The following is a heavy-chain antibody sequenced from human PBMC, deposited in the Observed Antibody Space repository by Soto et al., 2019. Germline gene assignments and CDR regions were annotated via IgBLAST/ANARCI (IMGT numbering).Heavy chain of an antibody. CDR2: ISGSGGST. Sequence: AGGSLRLSCAASGFAFSSYAMSWFRQAPGKGLEWVSAISGSGGSTYYADSVKGRFTISRDNSKNTLYLQMNSLRAEDTAVYYCAKAHVNSGSLDYWGQGTLVTVSS. CDR1: GFAFSSYA. V-gene: IGHV3-23*01. D-gene: IGHD6-19*01. J-gene: IGHJ4*02. CDR3: AKAHVNSGSLDY.